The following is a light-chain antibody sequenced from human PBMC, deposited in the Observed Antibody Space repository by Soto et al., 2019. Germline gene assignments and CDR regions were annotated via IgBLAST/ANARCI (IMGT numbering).Light chain of an antibody. CDR3: QAWDSSTDVV. Sequence: SYELTQPPSVSVSPGQTASITCSGDKLGDKYACWYQQKPGQSPVLVIYQDSKRPSGIPERFSGSYSGNTATLTTSGTQTXXXXXXXCQAWDSSTDVVFGGGTKLTV. V-gene: IGLV3-1*01. CDR2: QDS. J-gene: IGLJ2*01. CDR1: KLGDKY.